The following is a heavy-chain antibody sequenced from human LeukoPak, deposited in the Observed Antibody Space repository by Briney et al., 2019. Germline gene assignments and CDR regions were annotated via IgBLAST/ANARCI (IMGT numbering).Heavy chain of an antibody. CDR3: ARVSTVDY. CDR2: IYSGAST. V-gene: IGHV3-66*01. D-gene: IGHD1-26*01. CDR1: GFTVSSNY. J-gene: IGHJ4*02. Sequence: GSLRLSCAASGFTVSSNYMSWVRQAPGKGLEWVSVIYSGASTYYADSVKGRFTISRDNSKNTLYLQMNSLRAEDTAVYYCARVSTVDYWGQGTLVTVSS.